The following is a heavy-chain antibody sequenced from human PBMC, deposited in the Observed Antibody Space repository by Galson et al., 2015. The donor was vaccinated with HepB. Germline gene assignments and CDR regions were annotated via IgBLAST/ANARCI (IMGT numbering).Heavy chain of an antibody. D-gene: IGHD6-25*01. J-gene: IGHJ4*02. CDR2: IQYNGFTK. V-gene: IGHV3-30*03. CDR1: RFTFSTYT. Sequence: SLRLSCAASRFTFSTYTMNWVRQAPGKGLEWVAYIQYNGFTKYYGDSVTGRFTISRDNSKNTLYLQMNSLRPEDTALYHCARNTPASGYHGLHYGGQGTLVTVSS. CDR3: ARNTPASGYHGLHY.